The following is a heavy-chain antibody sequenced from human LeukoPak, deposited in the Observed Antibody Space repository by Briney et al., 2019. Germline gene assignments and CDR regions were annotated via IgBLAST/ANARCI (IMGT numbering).Heavy chain of an antibody. Sequence: GESLKISCKGSGYSFTSYWIGWVRQMPGKGLEWMGIIYPGGSDTRYSPSFQGQVTISADKSISTAYLQWSSLKASDTAMYYCARIPCSSTSCHKRFEYWGQGTLVTVSS. CDR3: ARIPCSSTSCHKRFEY. D-gene: IGHD2-2*01. J-gene: IGHJ4*02. CDR1: GYSFTSYW. CDR2: IYPGGSDT. V-gene: IGHV5-51*01.